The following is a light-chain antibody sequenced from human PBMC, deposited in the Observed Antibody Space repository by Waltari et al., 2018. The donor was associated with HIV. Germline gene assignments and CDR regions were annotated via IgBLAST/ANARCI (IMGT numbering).Light chain of an antibody. CDR3: QSYVSSVNVV. Sequence: QSVLTQPPSVSGAPGQTVTISCTGSSSNIGEAYDVHWYQKVPGTAPKLLIYANTNRPSGVPDRFSGSKSGTSASLAISGLQTEDEADYYCQSYVSSVNVVFGGGTRVTVL. J-gene: IGLJ3*02. CDR1: SSNIGEAYD. V-gene: IGLV1-40*01. CDR2: ANT.